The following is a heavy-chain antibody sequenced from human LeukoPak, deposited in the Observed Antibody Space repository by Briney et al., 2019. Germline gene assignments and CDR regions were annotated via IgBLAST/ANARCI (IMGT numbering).Heavy chain of an antibody. CDR1: GGSISSGSYY. D-gene: IGHD3-22*01. V-gene: IGHV4-61*02. CDR3: ARELPHYDSSGYYYYGRFDP. J-gene: IGHJ5*02. Sequence: SQTLSLTCTVAGGSISSGSYYWSWIRQPAGKGLEWIGRIYTSGSTNYNPSLKSRVTISVDTSKNQFSLKLSSVTAADTAVYYCARELPHYDSSGYYYYGRFDPWGQGTLVTVSS. CDR2: IYTSGST.